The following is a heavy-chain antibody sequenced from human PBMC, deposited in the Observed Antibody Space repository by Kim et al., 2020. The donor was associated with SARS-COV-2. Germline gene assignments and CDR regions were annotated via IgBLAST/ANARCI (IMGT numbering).Heavy chain of an antibody. CDR3: ARGEVYYGSGSYCDY. D-gene: IGHD3-10*01. J-gene: IGHJ4*02. Sequence: AGPVKGRYTVSRDNAKNSLYLQMNSVRSEDTAVYYCARGEVYYGSGSYCDYWGQGTLVTVSS. V-gene: IGHV3-48*01.